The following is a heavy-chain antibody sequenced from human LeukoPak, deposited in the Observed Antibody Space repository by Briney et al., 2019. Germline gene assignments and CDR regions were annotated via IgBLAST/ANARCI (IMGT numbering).Heavy chain of an antibody. CDR2: INPNSGGT. CDR1: GYTFTGYY. Sequence: GASVKVACKASGYTFTGYYILWVRQAPGQGLEWLGWINPNSGGTNYAQKFQGRVTMTRDTSISTAYMELSRLRSDDAAFYYCTRVGRGDTPIYWFDPWGQGTLVTVSS. CDR3: TRVGRGDTPIYWFDP. V-gene: IGHV1-2*02. J-gene: IGHJ5*02. D-gene: IGHD2-15*01.